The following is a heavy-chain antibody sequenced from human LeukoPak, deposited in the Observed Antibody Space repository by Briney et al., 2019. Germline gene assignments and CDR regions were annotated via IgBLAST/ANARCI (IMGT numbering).Heavy chain of an antibody. J-gene: IGHJ4*02. D-gene: IGHD6-19*01. CDR2: ISSSGSTI. CDR3: GRVGGGGWYYLDY. V-gene: IGHV3-48*03. CDR1: GFTFSSYE. Sequence: PGGSLRLSCAASGFTFSSYEMNWVRQAPGKGLEWVSYISSSGSTIYYADSVKGRFTISRDNAKNSLYLQMNSLRAEDTAVYYCGRVGGGGWYYLDYWAQGPLVTVP.